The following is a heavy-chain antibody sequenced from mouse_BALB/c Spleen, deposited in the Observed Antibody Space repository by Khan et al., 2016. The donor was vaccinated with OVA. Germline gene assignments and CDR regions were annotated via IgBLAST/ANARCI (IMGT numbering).Heavy chain of an antibody. Sequence: EVQLQESGPGLVKPSQSLSLTCTVTGYSITSDYAWNWIRQFPGNKLEWMGYISSSGSTNYNPALKSQISITRDTSKNQFFLQLNSVTTEDTATYYCARDGSRHNYAMDYWGQGTSVTVSS. D-gene: IGHD2-3*01. CDR3: ARDGSRHNYAMDY. J-gene: IGHJ4*01. CDR2: ISSSGST. CDR1: GYSITSDYA. V-gene: IGHV3-2*02.